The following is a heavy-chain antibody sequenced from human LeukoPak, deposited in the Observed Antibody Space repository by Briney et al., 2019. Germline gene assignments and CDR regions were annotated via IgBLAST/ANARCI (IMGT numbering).Heavy chain of an antibody. CDR2: IIPILGIA. CDR3: ARAGGRDGYNYLFDY. CDR1: GGTFSSYA. J-gene: IGHJ4*02. D-gene: IGHD5-24*01. Sequence: GASVKVSCKASGGTFSSYAISWVRQAPGQGLEWMGRIIPILGIANYAQKFQGRVTITADKSTSTAYMELSSLRSEDTAVYYCARAGGRDGYNYLFDYWGQGTLVTVSS. V-gene: IGHV1-69*04.